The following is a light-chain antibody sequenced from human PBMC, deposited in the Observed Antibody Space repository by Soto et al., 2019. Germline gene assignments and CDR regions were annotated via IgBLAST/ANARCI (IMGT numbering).Light chain of an antibody. Sequence: VLTQSPATLSLSPGERATLSCRASQRFXTYLDWYKEKPGQAPRFLFSXASNSATGIPARFSGSGCATDFTITISSLEPEYVAVYCCQQRSSWSTFGQGTRLEIK. CDR2: XAS. CDR1: QRFXTY. J-gene: IGKJ5*01. CDR3: QQRSSWST. V-gene: IGKV3-11*01.